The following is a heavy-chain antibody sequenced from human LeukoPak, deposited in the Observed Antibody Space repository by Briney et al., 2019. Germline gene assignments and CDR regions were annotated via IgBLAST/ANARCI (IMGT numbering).Heavy chain of an antibody. CDR2: FDSEDSET. Sequence: GASVTVSCKISGYTLTEFSMHWVRQALGKGLEWMGGFDSEDSETTYAQKFQGRVTMTEDTSTDTAYMELSSLRSEDTATYYCAAYYALGAPSHLGQGTLVTVSS. V-gene: IGHV1-24*01. CDR1: GYTLTEFS. J-gene: IGHJ4*02. D-gene: IGHD3-10*01. CDR3: AAYYALGAPSH.